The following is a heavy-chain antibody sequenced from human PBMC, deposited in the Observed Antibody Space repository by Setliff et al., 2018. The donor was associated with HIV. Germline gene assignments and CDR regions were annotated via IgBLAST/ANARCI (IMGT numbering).Heavy chain of an antibody. CDR1: GYTFTGYY. J-gene: IGHJ6*02. Sequence: ASVKVFCKASGYTFTGYYMHWVRQAPGQGLEWMGWINPNSGGTNYAQKFQGRVTMTRDTSISTAYMELSRLRSDDTAVYYCARDDYYDSSGYWGSYYYYGMDVWGQGTTVTVSS. V-gene: IGHV1-2*02. D-gene: IGHD3-22*01. CDR2: INPNSGGT. CDR3: ARDDYYDSSGYWGSYYYYGMDV.